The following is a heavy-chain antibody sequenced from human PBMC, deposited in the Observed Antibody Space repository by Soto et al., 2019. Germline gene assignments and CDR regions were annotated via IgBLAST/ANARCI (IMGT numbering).Heavy chain of an antibody. J-gene: IGHJ6*02. CDR1: GGTFSSYA. CDR3: ARGREDIVVVVADSRGYYYGMDV. Sequence: QVQLVQSGAEVKKPGSSVKVSCKASGGTFSSYAISWVRQAPGQGLEWMGGIIPIFGTANYAQKFQGRVTITADESTSTDYMELSSLRSEDTAGYYSARGREDIVVVVADSRGYYYGMDVWGQGTTVTVSS. CDR2: IIPIFGTA. V-gene: IGHV1-69*01. D-gene: IGHD2-15*01.